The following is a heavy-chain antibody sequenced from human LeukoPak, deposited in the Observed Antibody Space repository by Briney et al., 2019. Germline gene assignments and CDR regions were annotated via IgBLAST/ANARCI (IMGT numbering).Heavy chain of an antibody. D-gene: IGHD3-22*01. CDR1: GFTFSSYS. CDR3: AREGTYDKDAFDI. V-gene: IGHV3-48*01. J-gene: IGHJ3*02. CDR2: ISSSSSTI. Sequence: GGSLRLSCAASGFTFSSYSMNWVRQAPGKGLEWVSYISSSSSTIYYADSVKGRFTISRDNAKNSLYLQMNSLRAEDTAVYYCAREGTYDKDAFDIWGQGTMVTVSS.